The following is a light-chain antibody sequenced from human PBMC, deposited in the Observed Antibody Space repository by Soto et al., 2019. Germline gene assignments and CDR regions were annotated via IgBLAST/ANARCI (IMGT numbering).Light chain of an antibody. V-gene: IGLV2-8*01. Sequence: QSALTQPPSASGSPGQSVTISRTGTSSDVGGYNYVSWYQQHPGEAPQLIMYEVNRRPSGVSDRFSGSKSGNTASLTVSGVQAEDEADYYCSSYAGTNNYVVFGGGTKLTVL. CDR1: SSDVGGYNY. J-gene: IGLJ2*01. CDR3: SSYAGTNNYVV. CDR2: EVN.